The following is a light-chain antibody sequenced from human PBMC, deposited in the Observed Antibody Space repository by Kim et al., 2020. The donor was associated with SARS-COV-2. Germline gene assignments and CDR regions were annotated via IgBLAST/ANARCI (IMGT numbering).Light chain of an antibody. CDR3: QQYNNRWT. J-gene: IGKJ1*01. Sequence: SASVGDRVTVTCRASQSIVTWLAWYQQKPGKAPKLLIYKASTLAIGVPSRFSGSGSGTEFNLTISSLQPDDFATYYCQQYNNRWTFGQGTKVDIK. V-gene: IGKV1-5*03. CDR2: KAS. CDR1: QSIVTW.